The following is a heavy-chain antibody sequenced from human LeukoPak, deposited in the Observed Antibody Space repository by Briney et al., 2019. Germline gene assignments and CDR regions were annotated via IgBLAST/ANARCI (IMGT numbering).Heavy chain of an antibody. V-gene: IGHV3-30*02. CDR3: AKLYGSGTSYHPLDY. CDR2: RRFDGSDK. CDR1: GFIFRDYG. D-gene: IGHD3-10*01. Sequence: GGSLRLFCAASGFIFRDYGMHWVREAPGKGLEWVALRRFDGSDKYYADSVKDRFTNSRDDSKNTLYVQMNSLRPEDTAVYYCAKLYGSGTSYHPLDYWGQGTLVTVSS. J-gene: IGHJ4*02.